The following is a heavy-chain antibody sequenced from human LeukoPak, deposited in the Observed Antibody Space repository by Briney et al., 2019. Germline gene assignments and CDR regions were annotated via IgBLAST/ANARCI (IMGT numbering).Heavy chain of an antibody. V-gene: IGHV1-46*03. CDR1: GYTFTSYY. CDR2: INPSGGST. Sequence: ASVKVSCKASGYTFTSYYMHWVRQAPGQGLEWMGIINPSGGSTSYAQKFQGIVTMTRDTSTSTVYMELSSLRSEDTAVYYCAREGQGPQNYYYYYDMDVWGKGTTVTVSS. J-gene: IGHJ6*03. CDR3: AREGQGPQNYYYYYDMDV.